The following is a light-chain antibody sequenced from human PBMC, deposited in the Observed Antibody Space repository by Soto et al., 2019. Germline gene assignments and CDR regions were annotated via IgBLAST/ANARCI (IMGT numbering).Light chain of an antibody. Sequence: DIQMTQSPSALSASVGDRVTISCRSSQHIATYLNWYQHKPGKAPKLLDYAASTLQGGVPSRFSGSGSGTDFRLTMSSLQPDDFATYYCQQSSTIPRTFCQGTKV. CDR1: QHIATY. CDR2: AAS. J-gene: IGKJ1*01. CDR3: QQSSTIPRT. V-gene: IGKV1-39*01.